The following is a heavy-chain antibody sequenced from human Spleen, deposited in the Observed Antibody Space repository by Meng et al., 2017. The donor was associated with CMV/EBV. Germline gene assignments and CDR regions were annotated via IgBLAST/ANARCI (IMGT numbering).Heavy chain of an antibody. CDR3: ASTKITVFGVVTFETASYNWFDP. D-gene: IGHD3-3*01. J-gene: IGHJ5*02. V-gene: IGHV4-61*08. Sequence: SQTLSLTCTVSGGSVSSGGSYWSWIRQPPGKGPEWIGYVYYTGSTNYNPSLKSRVSISADTSNNQFSLKLRSVTAADTAVYYRASTKITVFGVVTFETASYNWFDPWGQGTLVTVSS. CDR2: VYYTGST. CDR1: GGSVSSGGSY.